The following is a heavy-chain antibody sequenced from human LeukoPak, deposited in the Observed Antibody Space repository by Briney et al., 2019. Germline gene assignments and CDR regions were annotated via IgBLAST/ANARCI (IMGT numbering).Heavy chain of an antibody. CDR1: GGSISNYY. CDR3: ARLRDYVWGSYRTHFDY. Sequence: PSETLSLTCTVSGGSISNYYWSWIRQPPGKGLEWIGEINHSGSTNYNPSLKSRVTISVDTSKNQFSLKLSSVTAADTAVYYCARLRDYVWGSYRTHFDYWGQGTLVTVSS. J-gene: IGHJ4*02. CDR2: INHSGST. V-gene: IGHV4-34*01. D-gene: IGHD3-16*02.